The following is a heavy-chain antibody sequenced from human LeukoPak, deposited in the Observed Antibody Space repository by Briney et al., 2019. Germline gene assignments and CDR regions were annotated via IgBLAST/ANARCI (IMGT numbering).Heavy chain of an antibody. CDR2: IRYDGSNK. CDR1: GFTFSSYG. D-gene: IGHD2-21*01. CDR3: ARTLGPLRRGFDYDT. J-gene: IGHJ3*02. V-gene: IGHV3-30*02. Sequence: GGSLRLSCAASGFTFSSYGMHWVRQAPGKGLEWVAFIRYDGSNKYNADSVKGRFTISRDNAKNSLYLEMSSLRAEDTAVFYCARTLGPLRRGFDYDTWSQGTMVTVSS.